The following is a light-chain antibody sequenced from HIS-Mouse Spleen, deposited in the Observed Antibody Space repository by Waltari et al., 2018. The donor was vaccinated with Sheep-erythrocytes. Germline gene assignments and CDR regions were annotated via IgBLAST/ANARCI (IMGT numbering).Light chain of an antibody. Sequence: LTQPRSVSGSPGQSVTISCTGTSSDVGGYNYVSWYQQHPGKAPKLMIYDVSKRPSGVPDRFSGSKSGNPASLTISGLQAEDEADYYCSSYTSSSTWVFGGGTKLTVL. J-gene: IGLJ3*02. CDR2: DVS. CDR1: SSDVGGYNY. CDR3: SSYTSSSTWV. V-gene: IGLV2-11*01.